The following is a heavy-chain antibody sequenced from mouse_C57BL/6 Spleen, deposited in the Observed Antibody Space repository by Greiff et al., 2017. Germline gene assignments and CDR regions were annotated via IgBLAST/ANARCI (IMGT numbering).Heavy chain of an antibody. CDR2: IWRGGST. CDR1: GFSLTSYG. CDR3: AKRGWDYDGFAY. Sequence: VQRVESGPGLVQPSQSLSITCTVSGFSLTSYGVHWVRQSPGKGLEWLGVIWRGGSTDYNAAFMSRLSITKDNSKSQVFFKMNSLQADDTAIYYCAKRGWDYDGFAYWGQGTLVTVSA. D-gene: IGHD2-4*01. J-gene: IGHJ3*01. V-gene: IGHV2-5*01.